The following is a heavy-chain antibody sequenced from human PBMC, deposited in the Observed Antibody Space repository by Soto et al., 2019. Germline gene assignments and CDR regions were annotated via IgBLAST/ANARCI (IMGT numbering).Heavy chain of an antibody. V-gene: IGHV3-23*01. J-gene: IGHJ6*02. CDR1: GFTFSSYA. Sequence: EVQLLESGGGLVQPGGSLRLSCAASGFTFSSYAMSWVRQAPGKGLEWVSAISGSGGSTYYADSVKGRFTISRDNSKNTLYLQMNSLRAEDTAVYYCAKVSDTAMVTRYYYYYYGMDVRGQGTTVTVSS. CDR2: ISGSGGST. D-gene: IGHD5-18*01. CDR3: AKVSDTAMVTRYYYYYYGMDV.